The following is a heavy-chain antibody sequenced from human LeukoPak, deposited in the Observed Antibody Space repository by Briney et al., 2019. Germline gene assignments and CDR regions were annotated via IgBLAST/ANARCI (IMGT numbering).Heavy chain of an antibody. CDR2: IYYSGST. J-gene: IGHJ5*02. Sequence: TSETLSLTCTVSGGSISSHYWSWIRQPPGKGLEWIGYIYYSGSTNYNPSLKSRVTISVDTSKNQFSLKLSSVTAADTAVYYCASTILGYCSSTSCYNSNWFDPWGQGTLVTVSS. CDR3: ASTILGYCSSTSCYNSNWFDP. V-gene: IGHV4-59*08. CDR1: GGSISSHY. D-gene: IGHD2-2*02.